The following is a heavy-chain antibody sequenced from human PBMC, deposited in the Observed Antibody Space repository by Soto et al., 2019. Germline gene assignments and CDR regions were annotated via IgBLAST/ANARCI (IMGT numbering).Heavy chain of an antibody. V-gene: IGHV3-23*01. CDR1: GFTFSRFA. CDR2: IGGSGGTT. CDR3: AKDSLVDYYYSGLVV. D-gene: IGHD3-9*01. Sequence: EVQLLESGGGLVQPGGSLRLSCAASGFTFSRFAMNWVRQAPGKGLEWVSGIGGSGGTTYYADSVKGRFTISRDNSKNTLFLQTNSLRAEDTAVYYCAKDSLVDYYYSGLVVWGQGTTVTV. J-gene: IGHJ6*02.